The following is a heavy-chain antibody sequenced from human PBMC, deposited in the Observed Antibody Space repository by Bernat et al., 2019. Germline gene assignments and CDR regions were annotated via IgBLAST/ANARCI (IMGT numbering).Heavy chain of an antibody. CDR2: ITGSSDGT. D-gene: IGHD6-13*01. Sequence: EVQLLESGGGLVQPGGSLRLSCAASGFTFRNFAMSWVRQAPGKGLEWVSAITGSSDGTYYADSVKGRFTISRDNSINTLYLQMSSLRVDDTAVYYCAKEEAGAGVGNLDPWGQGTVVTVSS. V-gene: IGHV3-23*01. J-gene: IGHJ5*02. CDR1: GFTFRNFA. CDR3: AKEEAGAGVGNLDP.